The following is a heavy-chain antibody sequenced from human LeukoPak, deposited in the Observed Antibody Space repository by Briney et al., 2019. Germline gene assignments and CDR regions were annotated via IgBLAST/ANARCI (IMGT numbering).Heavy chain of an antibody. CDR3: ARALSGSYDGIGY. CDR1: GGTFSSYA. J-gene: IGHJ4*02. CDR2: IIPIFGIA. D-gene: IGHD1-26*01. Sequence: ASVKVSCKASGGTFSSYAISWVRQAPGQGLEWMGRIIPIFGIANYAQKFQGRVTITADKSTSTAYMELSSLRSEDTAVYYCARALSGSYDGIGYWGQGTLVTVSS. V-gene: IGHV1-69*04.